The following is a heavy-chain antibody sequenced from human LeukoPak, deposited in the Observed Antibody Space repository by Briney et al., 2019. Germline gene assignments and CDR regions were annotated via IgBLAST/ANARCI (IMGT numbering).Heavy chain of an antibody. CDR2: ISAYNGNT. CDR3: AASRSGNYNY. V-gene: IGHV1-18*01. CDR1: GYTFTSFG. J-gene: IGHJ4*02. D-gene: IGHD1-26*01. Sequence: ASVKVSCKASGYTFTSFGISWVRQAPGQGLEWMGWISAYNGNTNYAQKLQGRVTMTTDTSTSTAYMELRSLTSDDTAVYYCAASRSGNYNYWGQGTLVTVSS.